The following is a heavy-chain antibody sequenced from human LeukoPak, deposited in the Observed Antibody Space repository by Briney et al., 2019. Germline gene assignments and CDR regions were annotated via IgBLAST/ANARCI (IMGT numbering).Heavy chain of an antibody. CDR3: ARATSMVRGVIIMKNYYYGMDV. J-gene: IGHJ6*02. Sequence: SVKVSCKASGGTFSSYAISWVRQAPGQGLEWMGRIIPILGIANYAQKFQGRVTITADKSTSTAYMELSSLRSEDTAVYYCARATSMVRGVIIMKNYYYGMDVWGQGTTVTVSS. V-gene: IGHV1-69*04. CDR2: IIPILGIA. CDR1: GGTFSSYA. D-gene: IGHD3-10*01.